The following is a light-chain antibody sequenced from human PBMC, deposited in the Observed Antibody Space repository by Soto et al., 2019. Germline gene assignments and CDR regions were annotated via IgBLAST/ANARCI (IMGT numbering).Light chain of an antibody. Sequence: QSVLTQPPSVSVAPGQKVTISCSGSSSNIGSNYVSWYQLLPGAAPKLLIYENYERPSGIPDRFSDSKSGTSATLGITGLQTGDEADYYCGAWDNSLTGGVFGGGTKLTVL. V-gene: IGLV1-51*02. J-gene: IGLJ2*01. CDR3: GAWDNSLTGGV. CDR2: ENY. CDR1: SSNIGSNY.